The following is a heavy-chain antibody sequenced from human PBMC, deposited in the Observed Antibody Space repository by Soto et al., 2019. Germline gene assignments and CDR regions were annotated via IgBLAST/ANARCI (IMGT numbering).Heavy chain of an antibody. J-gene: IGHJ5*02. CDR3: AREGALRPFSS. V-gene: IGHV3-21*01. CDR1: GFTFSNYN. CDR2: ISGTSVYI. Sequence: GGSLRLSCVASGFTFSNYNMNWVRQAPGKGLGWVSHISGTSVYIHYADSVKGRFTISRDNAKNSVYLQMDSLRVEDTAVYYCAREGALRPFSSWGQGALVTV.